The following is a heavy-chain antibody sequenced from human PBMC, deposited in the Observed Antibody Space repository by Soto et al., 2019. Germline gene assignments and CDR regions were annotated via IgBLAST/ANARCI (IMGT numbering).Heavy chain of an antibody. CDR2: IYPGDSDI. Sequence: GESLKISCKGSDYNFGNFWIGWVRQMPGKGLEWMGIIYPGDSDIRYSPSFEGQVTISADKSISTAYLQWSSLKASDTAVYYCARQLEGDFWSGPYYYYYGMDVWGQGTTVTVSS. D-gene: IGHD3-3*01. CDR1: DYNFGNFW. CDR3: ARQLEGDFWSGPYYYYYGMDV. V-gene: IGHV5-51*01. J-gene: IGHJ6*02.